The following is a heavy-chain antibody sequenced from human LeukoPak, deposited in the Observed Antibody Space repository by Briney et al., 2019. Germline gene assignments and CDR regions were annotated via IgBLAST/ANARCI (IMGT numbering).Heavy chain of an antibody. D-gene: IGHD6-13*01. J-gene: IGHJ4*02. CDR1: GGTFSRYA. CDR2: IIPIFGTA. V-gene: IGHV1-69*01. Sequence: ASVKVSCKASGGTFSRYAISWVRQAPGHGLEWMGGIIPIFGTANYAQKFQGRVTITADESTSTAYMELSSLRSEDTAVYYCARAWGEFDYSTPWGQGTLVTVSS. CDR3: ARAWGEFDYSTP.